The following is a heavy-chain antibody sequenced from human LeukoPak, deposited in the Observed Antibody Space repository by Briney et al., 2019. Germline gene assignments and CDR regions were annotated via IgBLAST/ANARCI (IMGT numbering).Heavy chain of an antibody. J-gene: IGHJ4*02. V-gene: IGHV3-15*01. D-gene: IGHD2-8*01. CDR2: IKSKTDGGTT. CDR1: GFTFNIAW. CDR3: TTGGVGYCVNGVCQSYDY. Sequence: GGSLRLSCAASGFTFNIAWMSWVRQAPGKGLEWVGRIKSKTDGGTTDYAAPVKGRFTISRDDSKNTVYLQMNSLKTEDTAVYYCTTGGVGYCVNGVCQSYDYWGQGTLVTVSS.